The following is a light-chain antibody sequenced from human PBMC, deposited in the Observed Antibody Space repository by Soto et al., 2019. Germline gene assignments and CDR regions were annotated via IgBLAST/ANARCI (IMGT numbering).Light chain of an antibody. Sequence: DIVMTQSPDSLAVSLGERATINCKSSQNLLYSSNNKNYLAWYQQKPGQPPKLLIYWASTRESGVPDRFSGSGSGTAFTLAISNLQAEDVAVYYCQQYYSTPRTFGQGTKVEIK. CDR1: QNLLYSSNNKNY. CDR3: QQYYSTPRT. CDR2: WAS. J-gene: IGKJ2*01. V-gene: IGKV4-1*01.